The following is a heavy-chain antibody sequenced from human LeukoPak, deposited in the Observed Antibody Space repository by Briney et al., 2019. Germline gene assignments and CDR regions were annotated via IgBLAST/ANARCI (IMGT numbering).Heavy chain of an antibody. D-gene: IGHD3-3*01. CDR1: GGSISSSSYY. V-gene: IGHV4-39*07. Sequence: SETLSLTCTVSGGSISSSSYYWGWIRQPPGKGLEWIGSIYYSGSTYYNPSLKSRVTISVDTSKNQFSLKLSSVTAADTAVYYCARGPSYDFLDYWGQGTLVTVSS. CDR3: ARGPSYDFLDY. CDR2: IYYSGST. J-gene: IGHJ4*02.